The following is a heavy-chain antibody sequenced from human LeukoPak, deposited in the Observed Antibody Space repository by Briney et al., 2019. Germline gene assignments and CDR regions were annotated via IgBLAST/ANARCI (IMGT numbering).Heavy chain of an antibody. CDR3: ARDPDTSSKVDY. V-gene: IGHV3-11*01. D-gene: IGHD2-2*01. J-gene: IGHJ4*02. CDR1: GFTFSDHY. Sequence: PGGSLRLSCAASGFTFSDHYMSWIRQAPGKGLEWVSYITSSGSPIYNADSVKGRFTISRDDAKNSLYLQMNSLRADDTAVYYCARDPDTSSKVDYWGQGTLVTVSS. CDR2: ITSSGSPI.